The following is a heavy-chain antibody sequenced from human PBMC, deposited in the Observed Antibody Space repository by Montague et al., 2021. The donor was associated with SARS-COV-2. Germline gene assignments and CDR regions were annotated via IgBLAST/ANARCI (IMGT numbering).Heavy chain of an antibody. CDR1: GGSISSSSYY. V-gene: IGHV4-39*07. D-gene: IGHD2-2*01. Sequence: SETLSLTCTVSGGSISSSSYYWGWIRQPPGKGLEWIGCIYYSGSTYYNPSLKSRVTISVDTSKNQFSLKLSSVTAADTSVYYCARDKAEYIVVVPAVSLADGMDVWGQGTTVTVSS. CDR2: IYYSGST. J-gene: IGHJ6*02. CDR3: ARDKAEYIVVVPAVSLADGMDV.